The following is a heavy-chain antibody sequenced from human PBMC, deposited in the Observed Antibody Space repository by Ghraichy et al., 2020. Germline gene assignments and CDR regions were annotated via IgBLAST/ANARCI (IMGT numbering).Heavy chain of an antibody. CDR1: GDSISSDY. CDR2: MYYSGST. J-gene: IGHJ4*02. D-gene: IGHD3-3*01. CDR3: AKHSRGTNGPDFGY. Sequence: SETLSLTCTVSGDSISSDYWSWIRQPPGKGLEWIGYMYYSGSTKYNPSLKGRVTISVDTSKTHFSLKLSSVAAADTAVYYCAKHSRGTNGPDFGYWGQGTLVTVSS. V-gene: IGHV4-59*08.